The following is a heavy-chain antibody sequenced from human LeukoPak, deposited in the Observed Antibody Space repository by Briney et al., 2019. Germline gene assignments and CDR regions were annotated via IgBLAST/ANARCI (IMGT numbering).Heavy chain of an antibody. V-gene: IGHV5-51*01. CDR2: IFPGDFND. Sequence: GESLTLSCKGSGYRFIAYWIGWVRQMPGKGLEWMGIIFPGDFNDKYSPSFKGQVTISADDSINTAYLQLSSLKASDTAMYYCVRYGLKGGRDSRCFASFYYYCPDVWGQGSTVTVSS. J-gene: IGHJ6*02. CDR1: GYRFIAYW. CDR3: VRYGLKGGRDSRCFASFYYYCPDV. D-gene: IGHD2-21*01.